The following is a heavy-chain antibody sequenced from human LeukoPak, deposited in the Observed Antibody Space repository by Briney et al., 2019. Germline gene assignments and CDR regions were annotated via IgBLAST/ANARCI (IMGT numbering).Heavy chain of an antibody. CDR3: AKGHNYYGSGSWDYDY. CDR1: GFTFSSFG. D-gene: IGHD3-10*01. V-gene: IGHV3-23*01. CDR2: ISGSGGAT. J-gene: IGHJ4*02. Sequence: GGSLRLSCAASGFTFSSFGMNWVRQAPGKGLEWVSAISGSGGATYYTDSVKGRFTISRDNSKNTVYLQMNSLRAEDTAVYYCAKGHNYYGSGSWDYDYWGQGTLVTVSS.